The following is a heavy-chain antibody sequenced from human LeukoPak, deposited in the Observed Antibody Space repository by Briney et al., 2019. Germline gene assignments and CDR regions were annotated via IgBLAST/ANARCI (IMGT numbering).Heavy chain of an antibody. Sequence: GGSLRLSCAASAFTVTSYPMHWVRQAPGKGLEWVAVMSYDGSNKLYPDSVKGRFTISRDNSKNTLYLQMDSLRAEDTAVYYCARDTPPVDYYYYGMDVWGQGTTVTVSS. V-gene: IGHV3-30-3*01. J-gene: IGHJ6*02. CDR3: ARDTPPVDYYYYGMDV. CDR2: MSYDGSNK. CDR1: AFTVTSYP.